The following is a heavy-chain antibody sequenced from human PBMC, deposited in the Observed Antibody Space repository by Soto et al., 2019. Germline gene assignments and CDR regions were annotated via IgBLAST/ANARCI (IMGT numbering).Heavy chain of an antibody. CDR2: IWYDGSNK. D-gene: IGHD3-3*01. J-gene: IGHJ4*02. CDR1: GFTFSSYG. CDR3: AREKYLLDAGLAQLYYFDS. Sequence: QVQLVESGGGVVQPGRSLRLSCAASGFTFSSYGMHWVRQAPGKGLEWVAVIWYDGSNKYYADSVKGRFTISRDNSKNTMYLQMNSLRAEDTAVYYCAREKYLLDAGLAQLYYFDSWGQGTLVTVSS. V-gene: IGHV3-33*01.